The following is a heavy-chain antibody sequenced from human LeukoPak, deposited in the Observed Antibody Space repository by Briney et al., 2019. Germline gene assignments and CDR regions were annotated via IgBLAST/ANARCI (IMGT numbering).Heavy chain of an antibody. J-gene: IGHJ4*02. Sequence: GGSLRLSRAASGFTFSSYAMSWVRQAPGKGLEWVAVISYDGSNKYYADSVKGRFTISRDNTKNTLYLQMNSLRAEDTAVYYCARDLRDMITFGGVIGYWGQGTLVTVSS. CDR1: GFTFSSYA. CDR3: ARDLRDMITFGGVIGY. V-gene: IGHV3-30-3*01. D-gene: IGHD3-16*02. CDR2: ISYDGSNK.